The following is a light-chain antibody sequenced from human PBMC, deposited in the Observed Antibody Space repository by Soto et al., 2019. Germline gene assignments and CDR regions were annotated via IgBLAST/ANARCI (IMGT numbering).Light chain of an antibody. CDR3: QQYSYYST. CDR2: KAS. V-gene: IGKV1-5*03. Sequence: DIQMIQSPSTLSASVGDRVTITCRASQSISNWLAWYQQKPGEAPNLLIYKASTLESGVPSRFSGSGYGTEFALTISSLQPEDFATYYCQQYSYYSTFGQGTKVDIK. CDR1: QSISNW. J-gene: IGKJ1*01.